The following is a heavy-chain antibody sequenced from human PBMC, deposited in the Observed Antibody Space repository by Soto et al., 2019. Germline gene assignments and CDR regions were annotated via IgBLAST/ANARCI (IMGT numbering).Heavy chain of an antibody. CDR2: IIPIFGTA. J-gene: IGHJ6*02. Sequence: GASVKVSCKASGGTFSSYAISWVRQAPGQGLEWMGGIIPIFGTANYAQKFQGRVTITADESTSTAYMELSSLRSEDTAVYYCATYSSSWLIADYYYYGMDVWGQGTTVTVSS. V-gene: IGHV1-69*13. CDR1: GGTFSSYA. D-gene: IGHD6-13*01. CDR3: ATYSSSWLIADYYYYGMDV.